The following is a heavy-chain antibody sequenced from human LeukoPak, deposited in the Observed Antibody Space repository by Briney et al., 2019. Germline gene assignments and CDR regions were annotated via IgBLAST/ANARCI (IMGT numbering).Heavy chain of an antibody. CDR2: MYWDDDK. J-gene: IGHJ4*02. D-gene: IGHD4-17*01. CDR1: GFSLTTSGVG. V-gene: IGHV2-5*02. CDR3: VHRLRDRYGDYFDY. Sequence: SGPTLVNPTQTLTLTCTFSGFSLTTSGVGVGWIRQPPGKALEWLALMYWDDDKRYSPSLKSRLTITKDTSKNQVVLTMTNMDPVDTATYYCVHRLRDRYGDYFDYWGQGTLVTVSS.